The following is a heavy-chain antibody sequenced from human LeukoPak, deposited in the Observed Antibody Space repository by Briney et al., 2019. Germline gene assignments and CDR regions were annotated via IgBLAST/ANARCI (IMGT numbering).Heavy chain of an antibody. Sequence: PSETLSLTCTVSGGSISSYYWSWIRQPAGKGLEWIGRIYTSGSTNYYPSHKSLVTMSVDTSKTQFSLKLSSVAAANTAVYYCARGGGGGCGEDSDDAFDIWGQGTMVTVSS. V-gene: IGHV4-4*07. J-gene: IGHJ3*02. CDR2: IYTSGST. D-gene: IGHD3-10*01. CDR3: ARGGGGGCGEDSDDAFDI. CDR1: GGSISSYY.